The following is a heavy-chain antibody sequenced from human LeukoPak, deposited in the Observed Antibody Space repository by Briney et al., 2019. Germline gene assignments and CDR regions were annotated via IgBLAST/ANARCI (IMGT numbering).Heavy chain of an antibody. V-gene: IGHV4-59*01. CDR1: GGSISSYY. J-gene: IGHJ4*02. Sequence: KPSETLSLTCTVSGGSISSYYWSWIRQPPGKGLEWIGNIYYSGSTNYNPSLKSRVTISVDTSKNQFSLKLSSVTAADTAVYYCARGAIVVVTAMVYFDYWGQGTLVTVSS. CDR2: IYYSGST. CDR3: ARGAIVVVTAMVYFDY. D-gene: IGHD2-21*02.